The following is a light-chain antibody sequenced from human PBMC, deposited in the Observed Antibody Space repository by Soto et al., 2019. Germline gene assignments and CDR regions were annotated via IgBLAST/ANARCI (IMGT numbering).Light chain of an antibody. CDR3: VQHYSYPLT. CDR1: QDIGTD. V-gene: IGKV1-17*01. CDR2: EAS. J-gene: IGKJ4*01. Sequence: DIQMTQSPASLSASVTDRVTITCRASQDIGTDLGWYQQKPGKAPERLIYEASVLQSGVPPRFSSSGSGTEFTHTVSSPQPEDFATYYCVQHYSYPLTFGGGAKV.